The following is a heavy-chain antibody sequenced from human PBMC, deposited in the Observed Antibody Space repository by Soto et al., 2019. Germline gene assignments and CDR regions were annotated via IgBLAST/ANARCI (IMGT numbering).Heavy chain of an antibody. V-gene: IGHV4-39*01. J-gene: IGHJ6*02. CDR1: GGSISSSSYY. Sequence: QLQLQESGPGLVKPSETLSLTCTVSGGSISSSSYYWGWIRQPPGKGLEWIGSIYYSGSTYYNPSLKSRVTLPVDTSKNQFSLKLSSVPAADTAVYYCASPVLLWFGESSYGMDVWGQGTTVTVSS. D-gene: IGHD3-10*01. CDR3: ASPVLLWFGESSYGMDV. CDR2: IYYSGST.